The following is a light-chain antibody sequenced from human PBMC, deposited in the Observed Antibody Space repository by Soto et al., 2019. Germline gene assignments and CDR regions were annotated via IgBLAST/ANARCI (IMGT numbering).Light chain of an antibody. J-gene: IGLJ1*01. CDR1: SSDVGDFNY. CDR3: SSFSSSTTRV. CDR2: DVG. Sequence: QSALTQPASVSGSPGQSITISCTGTSSDVGDFNYVSWYQQHPGKAPKLMIYDVGNRPSGVSIRFSGSKSGSTASLTISGLQAEDEADYYCSSFSSSTTRVFGTGTKDTVL. V-gene: IGLV2-14*01.